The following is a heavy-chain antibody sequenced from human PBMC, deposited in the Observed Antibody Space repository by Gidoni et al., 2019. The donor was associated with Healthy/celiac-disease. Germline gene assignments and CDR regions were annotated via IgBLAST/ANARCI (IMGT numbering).Heavy chain of an antibody. Sequence: QVQLVQSGAEVTTPGSSVKVSCQASGGTFSSYAISWVRQAPGQGLEWRGGIIPICGTANYAQKFQGRVTITADTSTSTSYMELSSLRSEDTAVYYCARLRITMIERWFDPWGQGTLVTVSS. V-gene: IGHV1-69*06. D-gene: IGHD3-22*01. CDR2: IIPICGTA. CDR1: GGTFSSYA. J-gene: IGHJ5*02. CDR3: ARLRITMIERWFDP.